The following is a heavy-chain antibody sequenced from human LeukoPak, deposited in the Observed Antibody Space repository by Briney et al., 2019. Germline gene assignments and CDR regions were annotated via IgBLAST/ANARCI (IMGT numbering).Heavy chain of an antibody. CDR2: IYYSGST. V-gene: IGHV4-39*02. CDR1: GGSISSSSYY. Sequence: KPSETLSLTCTVSGGSISSSSYYWGWIRQPPGKGLEWIGSIYYSGSTYYNPSLKSRVTISVDTSKNQFSLKLSSVTAADTAVYYCARETRWGAPQDYWGQGTLVTVSS. D-gene: IGHD1-26*01. J-gene: IGHJ4*02. CDR3: ARETRWGAPQDY.